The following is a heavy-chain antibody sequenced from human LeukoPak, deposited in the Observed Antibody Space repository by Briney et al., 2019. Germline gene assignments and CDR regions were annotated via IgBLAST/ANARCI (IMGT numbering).Heavy chain of an antibody. D-gene: IGHD3-10*01. V-gene: IGHV4-34*01. J-gene: IGHJ5*02. Sequence: QSSETLSLTCAVYGGSFSGYYWSWIRQPPGKGLEWIGEINHSGSTNYNPSLKSRVTISVDTSKNQFSLKLSSVTAEDTAVYYCARDREGILWFGELPTDNWFDPWGQGTLVAVSS. CDR2: INHSGST. CDR1: GGSFSGYY. CDR3: ARDREGILWFGELPTDNWFDP.